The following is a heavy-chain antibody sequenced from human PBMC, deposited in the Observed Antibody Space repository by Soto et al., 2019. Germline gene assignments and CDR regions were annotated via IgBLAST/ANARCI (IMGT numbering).Heavy chain of an antibody. V-gene: IGHV1-69*14. CDR2: ILPIFGTA. Sequence: QVQLVQSGAEVKKPGSSVKVSCKASGGTFTTSSINWVRQAPGQRPEWMGNILPIFGTADYAQKFEDRVTDTADNSTNTAYMELRSLLSEDTAVYYCAQAHEYGGNSETFDIGCQGTVVTVSS. CDR1: GGTFTTSS. D-gene: IGHD2-15*01. CDR3: AQAHEYGGNSETFDI. J-gene: IGHJ3*02.